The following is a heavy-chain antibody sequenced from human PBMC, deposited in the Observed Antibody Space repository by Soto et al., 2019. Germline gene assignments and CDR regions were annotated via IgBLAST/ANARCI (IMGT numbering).Heavy chain of an antibody. Sequence: SETLSLTCTVSGGSISSGDYYWSWIRQPPGKGLEWIGYIYCSGSTYYNPSLKSRVTISVDTSKNQFSLKLSSVTAADTAVYYCAREDAAAAAGYYYYYYGMDVWGQGTTVTVSS. CDR3: AREDAAAAAGYYYYYYGMDV. V-gene: IGHV4-30-4*01. CDR2: IYCSGST. J-gene: IGHJ6*02. D-gene: IGHD6-13*01. CDR1: GGSISSGDYY.